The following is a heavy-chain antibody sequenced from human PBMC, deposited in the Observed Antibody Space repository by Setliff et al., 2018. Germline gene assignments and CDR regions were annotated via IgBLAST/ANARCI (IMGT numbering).Heavy chain of an antibody. V-gene: IGHV3-23*01. CDR2: LSASGVST. CDR3: AKAESSTAASTPIDY. D-gene: IGHD2-2*01. CDR1: GFTFSNYA. Sequence: GGSLRLSCAASGFTFSNYAMSWVRQAPGKGLEWVASLSASGVSTYYADSVKGQFTISRDNSNNMLYLQMNNLRAEDTALYYCAKAESSTAASTPIDYWGRGILVTVSS. J-gene: IGHJ4*02.